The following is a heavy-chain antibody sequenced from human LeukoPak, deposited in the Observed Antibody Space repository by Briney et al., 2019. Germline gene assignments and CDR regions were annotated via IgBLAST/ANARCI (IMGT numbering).Heavy chain of an antibody. CDR1: GFVFSTYA. V-gene: IGHV3-23*01. CDR2: ISGSGGST. Sequence: GGSLRLSCAASGFVFSTYAMHWVRQAPGKGLEWVSAISGSGGSTYYADSVKGRFTISRDNSKNTLYLQMNSLRAEDTAVYYCAKQWLAKHYYFDYWGQGTLVTVSS. D-gene: IGHD6-19*01. J-gene: IGHJ4*02. CDR3: AKQWLAKHYYFDY.